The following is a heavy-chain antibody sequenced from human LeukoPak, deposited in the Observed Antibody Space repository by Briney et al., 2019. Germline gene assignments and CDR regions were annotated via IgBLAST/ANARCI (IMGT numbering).Heavy chain of an antibody. CDR2: IGGSGGDT. CDR1: GFSFINYA. V-gene: IGHV3-23*01. J-gene: IGHJ4*02. D-gene: IGHD1-26*01. Sequence: GGSLRLSCAASGFSFINYAMSWVRQAPGKGLEWVSGIGGSGGDTCYAASVKGRFTISRDNVKNSLYLQMNSLRAEDTGVYYCARGGVYSGSQYWGQGTLVTVSS. CDR3: ARGGVYSGSQY.